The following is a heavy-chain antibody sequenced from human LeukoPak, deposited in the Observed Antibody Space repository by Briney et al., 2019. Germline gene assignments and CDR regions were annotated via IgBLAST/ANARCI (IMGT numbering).Heavy chain of an antibody. J-gene: IGHJ6*02. CDR3: ARGNRDTSGFYFYYGMDV. CDR2: ISWDSRNI. V-gene: IGHV3-9*01. CDR1: GFTFDDYA. Sequence: GGSLRLSCAASGFTFDDYAMFWVRQAPGKGLEWVSGISWDSRNIGYAASAKGRFTTSRDNGKNSLYLQMNSLRPDDTALYYCARGNRDTSGFYFYYGMDVWGPGSTVTVSS. D-gene: IGHD6-19*01.